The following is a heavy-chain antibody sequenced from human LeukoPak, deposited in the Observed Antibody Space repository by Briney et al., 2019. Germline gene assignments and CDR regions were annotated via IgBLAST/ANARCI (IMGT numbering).Heavy chain of an antibody. CDR1: GFTFDDYA. Sequence: GGSLRLSCAASGFTFDDYAMHWVRQAPGKGLEWFSGISWNSGSIGYADSVKGRFTISRDNAKNSLYLQMNSLRAEDMALYYCAKGYSYGSPFDYWGQGTLVTVSS. CDR2: ISWNSGSI. D-gene: IGHD5-18*01. CDR3: AKGYSYGSPFDY. J-gene: IGHJ4*02. V-gene: IGHV3-9*03.